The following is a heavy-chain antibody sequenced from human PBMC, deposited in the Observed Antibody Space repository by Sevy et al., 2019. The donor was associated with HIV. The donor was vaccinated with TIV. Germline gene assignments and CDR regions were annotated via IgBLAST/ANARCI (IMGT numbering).Heavy chain of an antibody. Sequence: GGSLRLSCAASGFTFSSYAMHWVRQAPGKGLEWVAVISYDGSNKYYADSVKGRFTISRDNSKNTLYLQMNSLRPDDTAVYYCAKDLGLGSSWYLDYWGQGTLVTVSS. J-gene: IGHJ4*02. V-gene: IGHV3-30*18. CDR1: GFTFSSYA. CDR3: AKDLGLGSSWYLDY. CDR2: ISYDGSNK. D-gene: IGHD6-13*01.